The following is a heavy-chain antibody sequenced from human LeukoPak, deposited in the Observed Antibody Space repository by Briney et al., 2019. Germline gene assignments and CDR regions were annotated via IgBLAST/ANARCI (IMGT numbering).Heavy chain of an antibody. D-gene: IGHD2-2*01. V-gene: IGHV4-39*01. J-gene: IGHJ4*02. Sequence: PSETLSLTCTVSGGSISSSSYYWCWIRQPPGKGLEWIGSIYYSGSTYYNPSLKSRVTISVDTSKNQFSLKLSSVTAADTAVYYCARQDIVVVPAAIGFDYWGQGTLVTVSS. CDR1: GGSISSSSYY. CDR3: ARQDIVVVPAAIGFDY. CDR2: IYYSGST.